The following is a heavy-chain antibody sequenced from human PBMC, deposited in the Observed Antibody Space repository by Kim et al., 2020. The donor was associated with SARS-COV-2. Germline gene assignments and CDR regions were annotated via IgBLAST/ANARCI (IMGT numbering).Heavy chain of an antibody. D-gene: IGHD1-26*01. CDR1: GFTVSNNY. V-gene: IGHV3-53*01. J-gene: IGHJ3*02. Sequence: GGSLRLSCAASGFTVSNNYMSWVRQAPGKGLEWVSVFYSGDFTYYADSVEGRFTISSDNYKNTLFLQMNSMQADDTAVYYCARGVKWELLNDAFDNWGQGTMVTVSS. CDR3: ARGVKWELLNDAFDN. CDR2: FYSGDFT.